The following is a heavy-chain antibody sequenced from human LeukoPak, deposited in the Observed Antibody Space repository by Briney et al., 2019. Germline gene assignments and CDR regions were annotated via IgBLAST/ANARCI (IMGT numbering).Heavy chain of an antibody. D-gene: IGHD3-22*01. CDR2: INPNSGGT. CDR1: GYTFTGYY. V-gene: IGHV1-2*02. CDR3: ARWDYYDSSGYPTGGPYNWFDP. Sequence: ASVKVSCKASGYTFTGYYMHWVRQAPGQGLEWMGWINPNSGGTNYAQKFQGRVTMTRDTSISTAYMELSRLRSDDTAVYYCARWDYYDSSGYPTGGPYNWFDPWSQGTLVTVSS. J-gene: IGHJ5*02.